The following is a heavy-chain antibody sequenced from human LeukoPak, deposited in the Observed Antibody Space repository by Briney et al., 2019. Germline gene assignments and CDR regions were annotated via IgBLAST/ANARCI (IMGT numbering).Heavy chain of an antibody. D-gene: IGHD2-8*01. CDR2: IYYSGST. Sequence: SETLSLTCTVSGGSISSSSYYWGWIRQPPGKGLEWIGSIYYSGSTYYNPSLKSRATISVDTSKNQFSLKLSSVTAADTAVYYCARTQYCTNGVCRYYYDSSGSYFDYWGQGTLVTVSS. CDR1: GGSISSSSYY. CDR3: ARTQYCTNGVCRYYYDSSGSYFDY. V-gene: IGHV4-39*01. J-gene: IGHJ4*02.